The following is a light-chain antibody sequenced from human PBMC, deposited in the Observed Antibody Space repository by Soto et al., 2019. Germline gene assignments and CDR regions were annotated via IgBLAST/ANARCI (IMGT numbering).Light chain of an antibody. CDR1: QTISSW. CDR2: KAS. Sequence: IKMTPAPSTVYGTVGDRVSITCRASQTISSWLAWYQQKPGKAPKLLIYKASTLKGGVPSRFSGSGSGREFTLAVSSLQPDDFATYYSQHYNRYSEAFGQGTKVDIK. J-gene: IGKJ1*01. CDR3: QHYNRYSEA. V-gene: IGKV1-5*03.